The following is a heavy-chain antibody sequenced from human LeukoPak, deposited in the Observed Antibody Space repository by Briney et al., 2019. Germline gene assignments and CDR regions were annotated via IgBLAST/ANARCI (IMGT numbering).Heavy chain of an antibody. CDR1: GGSISSGSYY. CDR3: ARGFRYEEMATTNWRYWYFDL. J-gene: IGHJ2*01. Sequence: SQTLSLTCTVSGGSISSGSYYWRWIRQPPGEGLEWIGYIYYSGGTNYHPSLKSRVTISVDTSKNQFSLKLNSVTAADTAVYYCARGFRYEEMATTNWRYWYFDLWGRGTLVTVSS. CDR2: IYYSGGT. V-gene: IGHV4-61*01. D-gene: IGHD5-24*01.